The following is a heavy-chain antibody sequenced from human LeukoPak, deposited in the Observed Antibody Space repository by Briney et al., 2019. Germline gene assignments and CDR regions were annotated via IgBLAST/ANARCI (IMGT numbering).Heavy chain of an antibody. Sequence: PSETLSLTCTVSGGSISSSSYYWGWIRQPPGKGLEWIGSIYYSGSTYYNPSLKSRVTISVDTSKNQFSLKLSSVTAADTAVYYCARNDLWWDYNYFDYWGQGTLVTVSS. CDR1: GGSISSSSYY. CDR2: IYYSGST. D-gene: IGHD4/OR15-4a*01. CDR3: ARNDLWWDYNYFDY. J-gene: IGHJ4*02. V-gene: IGHV4-39*07.